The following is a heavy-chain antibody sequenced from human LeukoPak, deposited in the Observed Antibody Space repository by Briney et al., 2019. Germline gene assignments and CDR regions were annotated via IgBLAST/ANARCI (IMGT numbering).Heavy chain of an antibody. CDR3: ARDRRAAAGTPYFDY. CDR1: GYTFTGYY. D-gene: IGHD6-13*01. Sequence: ASVKVSCKASGYTFTGYYMHWVRQAPGQGLEWMGWINPNSGGTNYAQKFQGRVTMTRDTSIGTAYMELSRLRSDDTAVYYCARDRRAAAGTPYFDYWGQGTLVTVSS. CDR2: INPNSGGT. V-gene: IGHV1-2*02. J-gene: IGHJ4*02.